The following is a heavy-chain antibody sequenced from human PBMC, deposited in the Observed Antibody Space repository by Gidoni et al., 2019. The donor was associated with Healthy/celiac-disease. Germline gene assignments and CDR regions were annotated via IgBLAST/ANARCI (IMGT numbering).Heavy chain of an antibody. J-gene: IGHJ3*02. CDR2: IYYSGST. CDR1: GDYY. CDR3: ARDYDSSGLDAFDI. V-gene: IGHV4-30-4*01. Sequence: GDYYWSWIRQPPGKGLEWIGYIYYSGSTYYNPSLKSRVTISVDTSKNQFSLKLSSVTAADTAVYYCARDYDSSGLDAFDIWGQGTMVTVSS. D-gene: IGHD3-22*01.